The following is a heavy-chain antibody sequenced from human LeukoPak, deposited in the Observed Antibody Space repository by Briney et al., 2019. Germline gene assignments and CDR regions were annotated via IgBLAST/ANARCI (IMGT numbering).Heavy chain of an antibody. CDR2: IKYDGNNK. Sequence: PGKSLRLSCAVSGFSFSAYDVHWLRQAPGKGLEWVAAIKYDGNNKYYVESVKGRFTISRDNSRNILYLQMNSLRVEDTAVYSCSILAVASDFDYWGQGTLVTVSS. CDR1: GFSFSAYD. D-gene: IGHD6-19*01. V-gene: IGHV3-33*01. J-gene: IGHJ4*02. CDR3: SILAVASDFDY.